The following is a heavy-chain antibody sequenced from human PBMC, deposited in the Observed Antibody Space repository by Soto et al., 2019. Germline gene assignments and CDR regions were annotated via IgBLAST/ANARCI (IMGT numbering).Heavy chain of an antibody. Sequence: GGSLRLSCAASGFTFSSYAMHWVRQAPGKGLEWVAVISYDGSNKYYADSVKGRFTISRDNSKNTLYLQMNSLRAEDTAVYYCARDHDLESSSPNYYFDYWGQGALVTVS. D-gene: IGHD3-22*01. CDR3: ARDHDLESSSPNYYFDY. J-gene: IGHJ4*02. CDR1: GFTFSSYA. V-gene: IGHV3-30-3*01. CDR2: ISYDGSNK.